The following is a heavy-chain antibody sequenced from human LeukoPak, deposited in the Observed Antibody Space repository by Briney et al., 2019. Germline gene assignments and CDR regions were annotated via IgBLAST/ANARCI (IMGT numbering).Heavy chain of an antibody. CDR1: GGSISSGGYY. J-gene: IGHJ5*02. V-gene: IGHV4-31*03. CDR3: AREGWGSSWYVMATPPTQYNWFDP. D-gene: IGHD6-13*01. Sequence: SQTLSLTCTVSGGSISSGGYYWSWIRQHPGKGLEWIGYIYYSGSTYYNPSLKSRVTISVDTSKNQFSLKLSSVTAADTAVYYCAREGWGSSWYVMATPPTQYNWFDPWGQGTLVTVSS. CDR2: IYYSGST.